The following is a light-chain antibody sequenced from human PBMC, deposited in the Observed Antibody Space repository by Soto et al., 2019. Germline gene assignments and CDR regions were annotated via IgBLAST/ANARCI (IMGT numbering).Light chain of an antibody. CDR2: QAS. Sequence: DIQMTQSPSTLSASVGDRVSITCRASQSISTWLAWYRQKPGKAPELLIYQASSLESGVPSRFSGSGSGTEFTLTISSLQPDDFATYYCQQYKTYFRTFGQGTKVEIK. V-gene: IGKV1-5*03. CDR1: QSISTW. CDR3: QQYKTYFRT. J-gene: IGKJ1*01.